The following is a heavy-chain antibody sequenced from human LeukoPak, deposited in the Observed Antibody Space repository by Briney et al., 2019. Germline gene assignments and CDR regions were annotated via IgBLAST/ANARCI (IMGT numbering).Heavy chain of an antibody. D-gene: IGHD3-22*01. J-gene: IGHJ3*02. CDR1: GYTFTSYY. Sequence: ASVKVSCKASGYTFTSYYMHWVRQAPGQGLEWMGRINPNNGGTNYAQKFQGGVTMTRDMSMSTAYMELSRLRSVDTAVYYCAGEDNSSGYRPFDIWGQGTMVTVPS. CDR3: AGEDNSSGYRPFDI. V-gene: IGHV1-2*06. CDR2: INPNNGGT.